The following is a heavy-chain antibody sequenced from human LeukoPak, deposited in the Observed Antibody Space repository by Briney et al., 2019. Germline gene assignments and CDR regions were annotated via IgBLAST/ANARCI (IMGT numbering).Heavy chain of an antibody. D-gene: IGHD6-19*01. V-gene: IGHV4-61*02. Sequence: SQTLSLTCTVSGDSISSGDYYWSWIRQPAGKGLEWIGRISSSGSTNYNPSLKSRVTISVDTSKNQFSLKLSSVTAADTAVYFCARGGDGSGWYFDFDYWGQGTLVTVSS. J-gene: IGHJ4*02. CDR3: ARGGDGSGWYFDFDY. CDR2: ISSSGST. CDR1: GDSISSGDYY.